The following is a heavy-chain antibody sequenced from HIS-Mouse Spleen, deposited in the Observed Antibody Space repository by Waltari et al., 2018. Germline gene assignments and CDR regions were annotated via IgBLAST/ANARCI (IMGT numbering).Heavy chain of an antibody. CDR2: IYYSGST. CDR3: ARASRDLLLPRYFDL. J-gene: IGHJ2*01. Sequence: QLQLQESGPGLVKPSETLSLTCTVSGGSISSSSYYWGWIRQPPGKGLEWIGSIYYSGSTNYNPPLKSRVTISVDTSKNQFSLKLSSVTAADTAVYYCARASRDLLLPRYFDLWGRGTLVTVSS. V-gene: IGHV4-39*07. CDR1: GGSISSSSYY.